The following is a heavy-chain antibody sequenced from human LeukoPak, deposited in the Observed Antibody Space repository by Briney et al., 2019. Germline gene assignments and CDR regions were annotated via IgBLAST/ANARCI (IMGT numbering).Heavy chain of an antibody. J-gene: IGHJ6*02. Sequence: SETPSLTCTVSGGSISNYYWSWIRQPPGKGLEWIGYIYYSGSTNYNPSLKSRVTISVDTSKNQFSLKLSSVTAADTAVYYCARLWSDIVVVPAAINYYYGMDVWGQGTTVTVSS. D-gene: IGHD2-2*02. V-gene: IGHV4-59*08. CDR1: GGSISNYY. CDR3: ARLWSDIVVVPAAINYYYGMDV. CDR2: IYYSGST.